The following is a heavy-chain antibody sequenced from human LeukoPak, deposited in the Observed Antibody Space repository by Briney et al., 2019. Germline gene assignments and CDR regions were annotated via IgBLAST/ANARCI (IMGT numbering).Heavy chain of an antibody. J-gene: IGHJ6*03. V-gene: IGHV1-8*01. CDR1: GYTFTSYD. CDR2: MNPNSGNT. Sequence: ASVKVSCKASGYTFTSYDINWVRQATGQGLEWMGWMNPNSGNTGYAQKFQGRVTMTRNTSISTAYMELSSLRSEDTAVYYCARGGLRYFDWLRGRYYYYMDVWGKGTTVTISS. D-gene: IGHD3-9*01. CDR3: ARGGLRYFDWLRGRYYYYMDV.